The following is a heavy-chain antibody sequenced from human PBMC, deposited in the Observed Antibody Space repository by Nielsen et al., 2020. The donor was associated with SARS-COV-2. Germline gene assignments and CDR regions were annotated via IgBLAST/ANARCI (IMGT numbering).Heavy chain of an antibody. CDR1: GGSISSSSYY. CDR3: ARLGSSGWYYFDY. CDR2: IYYSGST. D-gene: IGHD6-19*01. V-gene: IGHV4-39*01. J-gene: IGHJ4*02. Sequence: SETLSLTCTVSGGSISSSSYYWGWIRQPPGKGLEWIGSIYYSGSTYYNPSLKSRVTISVDTSKNQFSLKLSSVTAADTAVYYCARLGSSGWYYFDYWDQGTLVTVSS.